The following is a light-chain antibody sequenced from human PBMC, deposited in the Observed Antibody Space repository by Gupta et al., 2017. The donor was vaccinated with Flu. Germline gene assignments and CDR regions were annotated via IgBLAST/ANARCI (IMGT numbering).Light chain of an antibody. Sequence: DIQMTPSPSSVSASVGDRVTVTCRASQVIYSQLGWYQQKPGKAPKLLIYPASTLQSGVPSRFSGSGSETEFTLTITSLQPEDAATYYCQQAYSFPLTFGGGSKVEIK. CDR2: PAS. CDR1: QVIYSQ. J-gene: IGKJ4*01. CDR3: QQAYSFPLT. V-gene: IGKV1-12*01.